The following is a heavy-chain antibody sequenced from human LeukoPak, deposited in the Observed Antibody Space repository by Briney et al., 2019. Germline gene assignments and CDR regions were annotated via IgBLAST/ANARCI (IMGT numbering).Heavy chain of an antibody. CDR3: AELGITMIGGV. D-gene: IGHD3-10*02. V-gene: IGHV3-9*01. CDR2: ISWNSGSI. CDR1: GFTFDDYA. J-gene: IGHJ6*04. Sequence: GRSLRLSCAASGFTFDDYAMHWVRHAPGKGLEWVSGISWNSGSIGYADSVKGRFTISRDNAKNSLYLQMNSLRAEDTAVYYCAELGITMIGGVWGKGTTVTISS.